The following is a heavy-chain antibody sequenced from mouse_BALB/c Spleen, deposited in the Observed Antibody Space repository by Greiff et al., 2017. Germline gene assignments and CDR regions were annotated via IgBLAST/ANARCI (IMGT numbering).Heavy chain of an antibody. Sequence: DVQLVESGGGLVKPGGSLKLSCAASGFTFSDYYMYWVRQTPEKRLEWVATISDGGSYTYYPDSVKGRFTISRDNAKNNLYLQMSSLKSEDTAMYYCARDGDYWGQGTTLTVSS. CDR1: GFTFSDYY. CDR3: ARDGDY. V-gene: IGHV5-4*02. J-gene: IGHJ2*01. CDR2: ISDGGSYT.